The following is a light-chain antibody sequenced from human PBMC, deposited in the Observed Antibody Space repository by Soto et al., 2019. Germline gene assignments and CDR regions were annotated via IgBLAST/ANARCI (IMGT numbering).Light chain of an antibody. J-gene: IGKJ1*01. Sequence: EIVLTQSPGTLSLSPGERATLSCRASQSVSSSYLAWYQQKPGQAPRLLIYCASSRATGIPDRFSGSGSGTYFTLTSSRLEPEDFAVYYCQQWRTFGQGTKVEIK. CDR2: CAS. CDR1: QSVSSSY. CDR3: QQWRT. V-gene: IGKV3-20*01.